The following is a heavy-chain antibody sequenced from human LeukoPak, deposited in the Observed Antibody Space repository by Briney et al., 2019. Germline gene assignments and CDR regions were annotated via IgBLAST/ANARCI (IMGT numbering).Heavy chain of an antibody. D-gene: IGHD2-8*02. Sequence: PGGSLRLSCYASGLTFTKYYMNWVRQPPGKGLEWVSSIFPSGGEIHYADSVRGRFTISRDNSKSTLSLQMNSLRAEDTAIYYCATYRQVLLPFEPWGQGTLVTVSS. CDR1: GLTFTKYY. V-gene: IGHV3-23*01. J-gene: IGHJ5*02. CDR3: ATYRQVLLPFEP. CDR2: IFPSGGEI.